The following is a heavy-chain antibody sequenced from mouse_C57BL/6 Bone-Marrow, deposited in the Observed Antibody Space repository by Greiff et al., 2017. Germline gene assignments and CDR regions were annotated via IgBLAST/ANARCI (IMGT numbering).Heavy chain of an antibody. D-gene: IGHD2-4*01. CDR1: GFTFSSYG. CDR2: ISSGGSYT. CDR3: ARHVDSDYDVGLYYLDY. V-gene: IGHV5-6*01. J-gene: IGHJ2*01. Sequence: EVQLVESGGDLVKPGGSLKLSCAASGFTFSSYGMSWVRQTPDKRLAWVATISSGGSYTYYPDSVKGRFTISSDNAKNPLYLQMSSLKSEDTAMYDCARHVDSDYDVGLYYLDYWGQGTTLTVSS.